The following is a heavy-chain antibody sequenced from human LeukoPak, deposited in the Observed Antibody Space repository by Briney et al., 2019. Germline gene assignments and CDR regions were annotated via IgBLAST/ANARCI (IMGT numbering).Heavy chain of an antibody. CDR2: IYYSGST. CDR1: GGSISSYY. Sequence: PSETLSLTCTVSGGSISSYYWSWIRQPPGKGLEWIGYIYYSGSTNYNPSLMSRVTISVDTSKNQFSLKLSSVTAADTAVYYCAREKMARGDAFDIWGQGTMVTVSS. CDR3: AREKMARGDAFDI. J-gene: IGHJ3*02. D-gene: IGHD5-24*01. V-gene: IGHV4-59*01.